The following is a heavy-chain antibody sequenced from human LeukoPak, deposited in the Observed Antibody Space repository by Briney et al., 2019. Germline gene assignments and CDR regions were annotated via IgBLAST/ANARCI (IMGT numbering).Heavy chain of an antibody. Sequence: GGSLRLSCAASGFTFTTYWMTWVRQAPGKGLEWVANIRPDGTEKYYVDSVRGRFTISRDNAKKSLNLQMNSLRAEDTAMYYCTTDVSGGGDRFDYWGQGTLVTVSS. CDR2: IRPDGTEK. D-gene: IGHD3-16*01. J-gene: IGHJ4*02. V-gene: IGHV3-7*01. CDR3: TTDVSGGGDRFDY. CDR1: GFTFTTYW.